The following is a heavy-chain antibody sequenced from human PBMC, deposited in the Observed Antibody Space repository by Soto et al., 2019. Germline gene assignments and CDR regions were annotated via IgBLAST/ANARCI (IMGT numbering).Heavy chain of an antibody. Sequence: KSGGSLRLSCAASGFTFSNAWMSWVRQAPGKGLEWVGRIKSKTDGGTTDYAAPVKGRFTISRDDSKNTLYLQMNSLKTEDTAVYYCTTDYGANSGSYSLPYFDYWGQGTLVTVSS. D-gene: IGHD1-26*01. V-gene: IGHV3-15*01. CDR3: TTDYGANSGSYSLPYFDY. J-gene: IGHJ4*02. CDR2: IKSKTDGGTT. CDR1: GFTFSNAW.